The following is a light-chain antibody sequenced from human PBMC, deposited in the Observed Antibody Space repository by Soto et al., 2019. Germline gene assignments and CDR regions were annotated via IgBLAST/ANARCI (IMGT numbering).Light chain of an antibody. V-gene: IGKV3-20*01. CDR3: QPYGSSPWT. Sequence: EIVLTQSPGTLSLSPGERATLSCRASQSVSSSYLAWYQQKPGQAPRLLIYGASSRATGIPDRFSGSGSGTDLTLTISRLEPEDFAVYYCQPYGSSPWTFGQGTKVDIK. CDR1: QSVSSSY. CDR2: GAS. J-gene: IGKJ1*01.